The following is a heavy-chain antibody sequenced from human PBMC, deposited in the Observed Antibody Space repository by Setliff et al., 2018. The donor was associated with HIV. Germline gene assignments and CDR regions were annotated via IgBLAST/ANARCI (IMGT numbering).Heavy chain of an antibody. V-gene: IGHV4-34*01. CDR3: ARGQRASPGPGTHYLDV. Sequence: PSETLSLTCAVYGGPFDVHTWNWVRQAPGKRLEWLADINHRGNTNLNPSLKGRLTIAVDTSRDQFSLSLKSVTVADSAAYFCARGQRASPGPGTHYLDVWSKGTSVTVSS. CDR2: INHRGNT. CDR1: GGPFDVHT. D-gene: IGHD6-25*01. J-gene: IGHJ6*03.